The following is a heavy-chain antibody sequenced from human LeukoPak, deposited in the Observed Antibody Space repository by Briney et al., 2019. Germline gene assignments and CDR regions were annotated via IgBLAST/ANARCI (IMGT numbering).Heavy chain of an antibody. CDR1: GFTVSSNY. Sequence: GGSLRLSCAASGFTVSSNYMSWVRQAPGKGLEWVSVIYSGGSTYYADSVRGRFTISRDNSKNTLYLQMNSLRAEDTAVYYCAREGLTGTDSHWGQGTLVTVSS. CDR2: IYSGGST. J-gene: IGHJ4*02. V-gene: IGHV3-53*01. D-gene: IGHD3-9*01. CDR3: AREGLTGTDSH.